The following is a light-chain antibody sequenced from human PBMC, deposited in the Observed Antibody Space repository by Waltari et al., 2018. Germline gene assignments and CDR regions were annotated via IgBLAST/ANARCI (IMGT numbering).Light chain of an antibody. J-gene: IGKJ4*01. CDR1: QSISSY. CDR2: AAS. V-gene: IGKV1-39*01. Sequence: DIQMTQSPSSLSASVGDRVTITCRASQSISSYLYWYQQKPEKAPQLLIYAASSLQSGVPSRFSGSGSGTDFTLTISSLQPEDFATYYCQQSYSTPLTFGGGTKVEIK. CDR3: QQSYSTPLT.